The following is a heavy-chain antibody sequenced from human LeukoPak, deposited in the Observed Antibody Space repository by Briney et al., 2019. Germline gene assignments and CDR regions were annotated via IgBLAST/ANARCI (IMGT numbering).Heavy chain of an antibody. Sequence: GESLKISCKTSGYSFTTYWIGWVRQMPGKGLEWMGIIYPGDSDTRHNPSFQGQVTMSVDKSISTAYLQWSSLKASDTAMYYCARSFYSGSGNFVSYLNWGQGTLVTVSS. J-gene: IGHJ4*02. CDR3: ARSFYSGSGNFVSYLN. V-gene: IGHV5-51*01. D-gene: IGHD3-10*01. CDR1: GYSFTTYW. CDR2: IYPGDSDT.